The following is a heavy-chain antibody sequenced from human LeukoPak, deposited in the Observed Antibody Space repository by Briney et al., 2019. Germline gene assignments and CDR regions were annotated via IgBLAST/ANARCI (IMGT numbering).Heavy chain of an antibody. CDR2: INPTTGST. CDR3: ARDLNPQSIGMRAFDI. V-gene: IGHV1-46*01. D-gene: IGHD1-14*01. Sequence: ASVKVSCKASGYTFTGHYMHWVRQAPGQGLEWMGWINPTTGSTTYAQKLQGRVTMTRDMSTSTVYMELSSLRSEDTAVYFCARDLNPQSIGMRAFDIWGQGTMVTASS. J-gene: IGHJ3*02. CDR1: GYTFTGHY.